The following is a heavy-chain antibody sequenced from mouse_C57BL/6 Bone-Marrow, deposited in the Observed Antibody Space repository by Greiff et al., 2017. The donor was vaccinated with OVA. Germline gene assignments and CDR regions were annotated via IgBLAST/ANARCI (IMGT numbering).Heavy chain of an antibody. Sequence: EVKVEESGGGLVQPGGSMKLSCVASGFTFSNYWMNWVRQSPEKGLEWVAQIRLKSDNYATHYAESVKGRFTISRDDSKSSVYLQMNNLRAEDTGIYYCSSYDSPYAMDYWGQGTSVTVSS. CDR3: SSYDSPYAMDY. V-gene: IGHV6-3*01. D-gene: IGHD2-4*01. CDR2: IRLKSDNYAT. CDR1: GFTFSNYW. J-gene: IGHJ4*01.